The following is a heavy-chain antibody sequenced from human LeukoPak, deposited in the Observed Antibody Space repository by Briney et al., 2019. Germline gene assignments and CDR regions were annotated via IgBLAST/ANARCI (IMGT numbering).Heavy chain of an antibody. J-gene: IGHJ4*02. CDR1: GYSISSGYY. D-gene: IGHD3-22*01. Sequence: SETLSLTCTVSGYSISSGYYWGWIRQPPGKGLEWIGSTYHSGSTYYNPSLKSRVTISVDTSKNQFSLKLSSVTAADTAVYYCAKVRGPYDSSGWDYWGQGTLVTVSS. CDR3: AKVRGPYDSSGWDY. V-gene: IGHV4-38-2*02. CDR2: TYHSGST.